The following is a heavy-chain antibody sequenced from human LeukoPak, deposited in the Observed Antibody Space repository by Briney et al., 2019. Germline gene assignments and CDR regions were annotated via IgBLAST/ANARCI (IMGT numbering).Heavy chain of an antibody. CDR1: GFTVISNY. J-gene: IGHJ4*02. D-gene: IGHD2-15*01. CDR3: ARRSISGGSLY. CDR2: IYSGGST. V-gene: IGHV3-53*01. Sequence: PGGSLRLSCAASGFTVISNYMSWVRQAPGKGLEWVSIIYSGGSTYYADSVKGRFTISRDNSKNTLYLQMNSLRAEDTAVYYCARRSISGGSLYWGQGTLVTVSS.